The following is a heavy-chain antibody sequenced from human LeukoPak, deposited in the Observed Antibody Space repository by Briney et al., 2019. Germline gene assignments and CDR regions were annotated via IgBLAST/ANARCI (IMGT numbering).Heavy chain of an antibody. CDR3: ARDGLRGNNWFDP. Sequence: GGSLRLSCAASGFTFSSYAMSWVRQAPGKGLEWVSGISGSGDNTYYADSVKGRFTISRDNSKNTLYLQMNSLRAADTAVYYCARDGLRGNNWFDPWGQGTLVTVSS. D-gene: IGHD5-24*01. V-gene: IGHV3-23*01. CDR2: ISGSGDNT. J-gene: IGHJ5*02. CDR1: GFTFSSYA.